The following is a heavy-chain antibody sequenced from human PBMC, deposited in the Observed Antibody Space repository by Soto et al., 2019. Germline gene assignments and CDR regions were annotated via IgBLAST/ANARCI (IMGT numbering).Heavy chain of an antibody. CDR2: ISYDGSNK. D-gene: IGHD1-1*01. J-gene: IGHJ4*02. V-gene: IGHV3-30-3*01. CDR3: ARVQVEMATIDY. Sequence: GGSLRLSCAASGFTFSSYAMHWVRQAPGKGLEWVAVISYDGSNKYYADSVKGRFTISRDNSKNTLYLQMNSLRAEDTAVYYCARVQVEMATIDYWGQGTLVTVSS. CDR1: GFTFSSYA.